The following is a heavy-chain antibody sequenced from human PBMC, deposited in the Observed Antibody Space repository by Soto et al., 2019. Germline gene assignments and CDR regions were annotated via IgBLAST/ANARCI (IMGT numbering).Heavy chain of an antibody. J-gene: IGHJ4*02. CDR1: GFTFGDYS. CDR2: IRSKAYGGTT. CDR3: SRDGASVLRLFDWSNTFDF. Sequence: QAGGSLRLSCTASGFTFGDYSMNWFRQAPGKGLEWIGFIRSKAYGGTTEYATSVKGRFTMSRDDSKSIAYLQLNSLRTGDTALYYCSRDGASVLRLFDWSNTFDFWGQGTVVTVSS. V-gene: IGHV3-49*03. D-gene: IGHD3-9*01.